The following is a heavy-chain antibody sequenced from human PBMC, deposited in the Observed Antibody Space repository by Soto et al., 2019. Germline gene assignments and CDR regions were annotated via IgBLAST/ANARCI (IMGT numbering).Heavy chain of an antibody. Sequence: EVQLAESGGGMVQPGGSLRLSCVASGFTFSSYDMHWVRQAPGKGLEYVSSISSNGGTTYYGNSVKGRFTISRDTSKNTLYLQMGSVRAEDMAVYYCVSRVSGNYDYWGQGTLVTVSS. CDR2: ISSNGGTT. CDR1: GFTFSSYD. J-gene: IGHJ4*02. CDR3: VSRVSGNYDY. V-gene: IGHV3-64*01. D-gene: IGHD1-7*01.